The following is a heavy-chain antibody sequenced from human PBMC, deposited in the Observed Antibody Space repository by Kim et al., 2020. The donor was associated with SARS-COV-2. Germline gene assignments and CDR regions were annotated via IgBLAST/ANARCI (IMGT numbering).Heavy chain of an antibody. CDR2: IYYSGST. J-gene: IGHJ4*02. CDR1: GGSISSGSYY. CDR3: ARDGGDQYYFDY. V-gene: IGHV4-39*07. D-gene: IGHD2-21*02. Sequence: SETLSLTCTVSGGSISSGSYYWGWIRQPPGKGLEWIGSIYYSGSTYYNPSLKSRVTISVDTSKNQFSLKLSSVTAADTAVYFCARDGGDQYYFDYWGQGT.